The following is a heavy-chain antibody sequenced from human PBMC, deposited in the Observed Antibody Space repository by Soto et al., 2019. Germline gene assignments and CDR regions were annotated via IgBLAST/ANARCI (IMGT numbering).Heavy chain of an antibody. V-gene: IGHV1-2*02. Sequence: ASVKVSCKASGYTFTDYYMHWVRQAPGQGLEWMGWINPNSGGTNYAQKFQGRVTVTRDTSINTAYMELSRLRSDDTAIYYCASGVRNYSGMDVWGQGTTVTVSS. CDR1: GYTFTDYY. J-gene: IGHJ6*02. CDR2: INPNSGGT. CDR3: ASGVRNYSGMDV. D-gene: IGHD2-8*01.